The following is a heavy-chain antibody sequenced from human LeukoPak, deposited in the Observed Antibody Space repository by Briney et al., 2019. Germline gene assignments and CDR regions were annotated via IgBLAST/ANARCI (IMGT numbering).Heavy chain of an antibody. Sequence: ASVKVSCKASGYTFTSYYMHWVRQAPGQGLEWMGIINPSGGSTSYAQKFQGRVTMTRDTSTSTVYMELSSLRSEDTAVYYCARDRPQTYYYDSSGPAWVYWGQGTLVTVSS. CDR2: INPSGGST. D-gene: IGHD3-22*01. CDR1: GYTFTSYY. CDR3: ARDRPQTYYYDSSGPAWVY. V-gene: IGHV1-46*01. J-gene: IGHJ4*02.